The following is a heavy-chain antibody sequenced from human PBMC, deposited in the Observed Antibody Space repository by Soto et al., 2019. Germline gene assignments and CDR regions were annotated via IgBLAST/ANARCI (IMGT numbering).Heavy chain of an antibody. CDR1: CGSITSDGYS. J-gene: IGHJ3*02. Sequence: PSEPLSLTCTVSCGSITSDGYSWSWIRQPPGKGLEWIGYIYHSGSAYYNPSLKGRVTTSVDTSKNQFSLKLSSVTAADTAVYYCARVDSVPKRLESRLVNDAFGSWGQGKMVTVSS. V-gene: IGHV4-30-2*01. CDR2: IYHSGSA. D-gene: IGHD1-1*01. CDR3: ARVDSVPKRLESRLVNDAFGS.